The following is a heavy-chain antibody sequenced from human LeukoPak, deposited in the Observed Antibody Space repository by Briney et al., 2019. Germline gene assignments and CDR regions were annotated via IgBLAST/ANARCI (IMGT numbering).Heavy chain of an antibody. Sequence: PGGSLRLSCAASGFTFSSYSMNWVRQAPGKGLEWVSSISSSSSYIYYADSVKGRFTISRDNAKNSLYLQMNSLRAEDTAVYYCARGSSYDQGFDYWGQGTLVTVSS. CDR3: ARGSSYDQGFDY. V-gene: IGHV3-21*01. D-gene: IGHD5-12*01. J-gene: IGHJ4*02. CDR2: ISSSSSYI. CDR1: GFTFSSYS.